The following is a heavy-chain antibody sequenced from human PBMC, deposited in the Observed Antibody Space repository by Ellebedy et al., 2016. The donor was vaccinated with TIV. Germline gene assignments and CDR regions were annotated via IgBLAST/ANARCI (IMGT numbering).Heavy chain of an antibody. CDR1: GFSLRTTGMR. CDR3: ARTPGRFDYYFDY. D-gene: IGHD3-10*01. Sequence: SGPTLVXPTQTLTLTCTFSGFSLRTTGMRVNWIRQPPGKALEWLARIDWDDYKFYSTSLQTRLSISKDSSQNRVVLTMTNMGPIDTATYYCARTPGRFDYYFDYWGQGTLVTVSS. CDR2: IDWDDYK. J-gene: IGHJ4*02. V-gene: IGHV2-70*04.